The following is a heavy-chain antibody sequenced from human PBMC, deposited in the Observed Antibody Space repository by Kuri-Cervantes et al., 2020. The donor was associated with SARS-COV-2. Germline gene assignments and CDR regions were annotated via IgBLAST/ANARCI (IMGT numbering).Heavy chain of an antibody. CDR3: ARGGKYQLLYRCEYYFDY. J-gene: IGHJ4*02. V-gene: IGHV1-69*05. Sequence: SVKVSCKASGGTFSSYAISWVRQAPGQGLEWMGGIIPIFGTPNYTQKFQGRVTITTDESTSTAYMELSSLRSDDTAVYYCARGGKYQLLYRCEYYFDYWGQGTLVTVSS. D-gene: IGHD2-2*02. CDR2: IIPIFGTP. CDR1: GGTFSSYA.